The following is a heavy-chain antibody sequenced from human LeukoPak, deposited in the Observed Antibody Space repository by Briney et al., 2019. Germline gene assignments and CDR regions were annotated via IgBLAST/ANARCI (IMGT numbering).Heavy chain of an antibody. V-gene: IGHV4-4*07. D-gene: IGHD3-3*02. J-gene: IGHJ6*03. Sequence: ETLSLTCTVSGDSISDDYYTWMRQPAGKGLEWIGRIHSGGTTNYNPSLMSRVTLSIDKSKKHISLRLTSVTAAGTALYYCARDNGSGYTKGYEHYYYYLDVWGKGTTVTVSS. CDR3: ARDNGSGYTKGYEHYYYYLDV. CDR1: GDSISDDY. CDR2: IHSGGTT.